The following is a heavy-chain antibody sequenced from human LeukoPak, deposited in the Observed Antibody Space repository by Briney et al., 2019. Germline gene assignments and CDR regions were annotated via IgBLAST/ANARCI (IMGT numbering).Heavy chain of an antibody. V-gene: IGHV3-7*01. Sequence: AGGSLRLSCAASGFTFSSYWMSWVRQAPGKWLEWVANIKQDGSEKYYVDSVKGRFTISRDNAKNSLYLQMNSLRAEDTAVYYCARDRYSSGWFQEEGLDYWGQGTLVTVSS. CDR2: IKQDGSEK. J-gene: IGHJ4*02. CDR3: ARDRYSSGWFQEEGLDY. CDR1: GFTFSSYW. D-gene: IGHD6-19*01.